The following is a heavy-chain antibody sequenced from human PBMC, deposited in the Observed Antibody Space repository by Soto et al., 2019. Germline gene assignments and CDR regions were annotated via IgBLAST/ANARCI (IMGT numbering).Heavy chain of an antibody. D-gene: IGHD4-17*01. J-gene: IGHJ4*02. CDR1: GGSFSPHY. CDR3: ARDSRERCPHLVGQLAS. V-gene: IGHV4-59*11. CDR2: IYYSGST. Sequence: SETLSLTCTVSGGSFSPHYWSWIRQPPGKGLEWVGYIYYSGSTSYNPSLSSRVTISVDTSKNQFSLKLSSVTAADTAMYYCARDSRERCPHLVGQLASWGQRTLVPVSS.